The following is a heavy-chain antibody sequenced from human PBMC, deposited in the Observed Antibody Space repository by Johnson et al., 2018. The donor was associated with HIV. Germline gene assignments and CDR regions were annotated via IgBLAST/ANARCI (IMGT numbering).Heavy chain of an antibody. D-gene: IGHD3-22*01. V-gene: IGHV3-43*01. CDR1: GFTFDDYT. Sequence: VQLVESGGVVVQPGGSLRLSCAASGFTFDDYTMHWVRQAPGKGLEWVSLISWDGGSTYYVDSVKGRFTISRDNAKNSLYLQMNSLRAEDTALYYCAKGVIPDSSGYLDAFDIWGQGTMVTVSS. CDR2: ISWDGGST. J-gene: IGHJ3*02. CDR3: AKGVIPDSSGYLDAFDI.